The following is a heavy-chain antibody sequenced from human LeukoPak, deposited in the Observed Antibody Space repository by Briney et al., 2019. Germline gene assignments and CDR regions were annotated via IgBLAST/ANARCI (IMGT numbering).Heavy chain of an antibody. V-gene: IGHV4-61*01. J-gene: IGHJ4*02. CDR3: ARDPIAVPEPFDY. Sequence: SETLSLTCTVSGGSVSSGSYYWSWIRQPPGKGLEWIGYIYYSGSTNYNPSLKSRVTISVDTSKNQFSLKLTSVTAADTAVYYCARDPIAVPEPFDYWGQGTPVTVSS. D-gene: IGHD6-19*01. CDR1: GGSVSSGSYY. CDR2: IYYSGST.